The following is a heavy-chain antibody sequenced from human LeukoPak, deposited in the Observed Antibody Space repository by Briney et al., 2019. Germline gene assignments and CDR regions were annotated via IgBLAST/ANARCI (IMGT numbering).Heavy chain of an antibody. Sequence: GSLRLSCAASGFTFSDYYMSWIRQAPGKGLEWVSVISGSGGNTYYADSVKGRFTISRDNSKNTLYLQMNSLRAEDTAVYYCAKGRARIAAASDYWGQGTLVTVSS. CDR1: GFTFSDYY. D-gene: IGHD6-13*01. V-gene: IGHV3-23*01. CDR3: AKGRARIAAASDY. J-gene: IGHJ4*02. CDR2: ISGSGGNT.